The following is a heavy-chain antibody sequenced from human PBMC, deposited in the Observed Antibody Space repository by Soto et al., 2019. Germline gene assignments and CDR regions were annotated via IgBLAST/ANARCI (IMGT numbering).Heavy chain of an antibody. D-gene: IGHD3-9*01. CDR1: GYTFTSYG. CDR3: ARDWATYYDSLTGPSEFQH. V-gene: IGHV1-18*01. Sequence: QVQLVQSGAEVKKPGASVKVSCKASGYTFTSYGISWVRQAPGQGLEWMGWISAYNGNTNYAQKLQGRVTMTTDTSTSTSYMELRSLRSDDTAVYYCARDWATYYDSLTGPSEFQHWGQCTLVNDAS. CDR2: ISAYNGNT. J-gene: IGHJ1*01.